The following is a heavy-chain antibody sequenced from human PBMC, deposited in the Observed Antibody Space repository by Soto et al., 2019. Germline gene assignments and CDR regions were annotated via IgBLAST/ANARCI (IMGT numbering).Heavy chain of an antibody. CDR3: AREGNLGRWLQPLDF. CDR2: IHYNGNT. D-gene: IGHD5-12*01. V-gene: IGHV4-59*01. J-gene: IGHJ4*02. Sequence: PSETLSLTCTVSGDSISSSYWSWIRQSPGKGLEWIGYIHYNGNTKYNPSLKSRVTMSVDTSKNQFSLRLISVTAADTAIYFCAREGNLGRWLQPLDFWGQGTLVTVSS. CDR1: GDSISSSY.